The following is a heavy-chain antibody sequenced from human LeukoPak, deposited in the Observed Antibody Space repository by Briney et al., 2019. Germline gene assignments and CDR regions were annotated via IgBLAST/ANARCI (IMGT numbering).Heavy chain of an antibody. CDR2: IKQDGNKK. Sequence: PGGSLRLSCAASGFRFNTYWMSWVRQAPGKGLEWVANIKQDGNKKYYADSVKGRFTISRDNGKNSLDLQMNSLRADDTAVYYCARDTLGEGEDANYAVYYFDYWGQGTVVTVSS. CDR1: GFRFNTYW. CDR3: ARDTLGEGEDANYAVYYFDY. D-gene: IGHD4/OR15-4a*01. V-gene: IGHV3-7*01. J-gene: IGHJ4*02.